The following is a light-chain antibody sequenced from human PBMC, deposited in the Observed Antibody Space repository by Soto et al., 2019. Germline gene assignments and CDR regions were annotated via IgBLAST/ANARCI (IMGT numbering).Light chain of an antibody. CDR3: QQYVSSVT. CDR1: QSVDSSF. CDR2: GAS. Sequence: DIVLTQSPGSLSLSPGERATLSCRASQSVDSSFFAWYQQKPGQAPRLLIYGASKRATGTPDMFSGSGSGADFNLTITRLEPEDFAVYYCQQYVSSVTFGQGTKVEIK. J-gene: IGKJ1*01. V-gene: IGKV3-20*01.